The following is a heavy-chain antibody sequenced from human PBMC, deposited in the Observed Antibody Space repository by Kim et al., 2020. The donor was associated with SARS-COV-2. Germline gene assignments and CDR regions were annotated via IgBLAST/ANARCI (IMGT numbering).Heavy chain of an antibody. CDR2: ISSSSSYI. D-gene: IGHD2-2*01. CDR3: AREPPAGIGIDDSEFDP. Sequence: GGSLRLSCAASGFTFSSYSMNWVRQAPGKGLEWVSSISSSSSYIYYADSVKGRFTISRDNAKNSLYLQMNSLRAEDTAVYYCAREPPAGIGIDDSEFDPWGQGTLVTVSS. J-gene: IGHJ5*02. V-gene: IGHV3-21*01. CDR1: GFTFSSYS.